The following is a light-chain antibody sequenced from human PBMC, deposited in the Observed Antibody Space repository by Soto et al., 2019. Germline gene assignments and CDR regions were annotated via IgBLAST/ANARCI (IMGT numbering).Light chain of an antibody. CDR2: AAS. CDR3: QQANSFPLT. CDR1: QSIGDN. J-gene: IGKJ3*01. V-gene: IGKV1-39*01. Sequence: DIQMTQSPSSLSASVGDRVTITCRASQSIGDNLNWYQQKPGTAPNLLIYAASSLQSGVPSRFSGSGSGTDFILTISSLQPEDFATYYCQQANSFPLTFGPGTKVDIK.